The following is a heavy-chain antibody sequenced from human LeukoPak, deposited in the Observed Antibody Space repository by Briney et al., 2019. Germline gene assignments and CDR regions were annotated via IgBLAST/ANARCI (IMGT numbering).Heavy chain of an antibody. V-gene: IGHV3-30*03. D-gene: IGHD1-1*01. J-gene: IGHJ4*02. CDR3: AREADDVFFDY. CDR1: GFTFSSYG. Sequence: GRSLGLSCAASGFTFSSYGMHWVRQAPGKGLEWVAVISYDGSNKYYADSVKGRFTISRDNSKNTLYLQMNSLRAEDTAVYYCAREADDVFFDYWGQGTLVTVSS. CDR2: ISYDGSNK.